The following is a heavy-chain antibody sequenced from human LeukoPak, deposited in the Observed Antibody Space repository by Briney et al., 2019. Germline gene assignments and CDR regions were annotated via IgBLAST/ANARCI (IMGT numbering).Heavy chain of an antibody. CDR3: ARDRSSSWYYYYMDV. J-gene: IGHJ6*03. CDR2: IIPIFGTA. CDR1: GGTFSSYA. Sequence: SVKVSCKASGGTFSSYAIRWVRQAPGQGLEWMGGIIPIFGTANYAQKFQGRVTITADESTSTAYMELSSLRAEDTAVYYCARDRSSSWYYYYMDVWGKGTTVTVSS. D-gene: IGHD6-13*01. V-gene: IGHV1-69*01.